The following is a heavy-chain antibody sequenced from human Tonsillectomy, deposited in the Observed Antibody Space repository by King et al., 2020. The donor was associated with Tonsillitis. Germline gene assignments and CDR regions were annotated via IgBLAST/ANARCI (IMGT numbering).Heavy chain of an antibody. V-gene: IGHV3-20*04. Sequence: VQLVESGGGVVRPGGSLRLSCAASGLTFGDYAMSWVRQAPGKGLEWVSGINWNGGSTGYADSVEGRFTISRDNARNSLYLQMNSLRAEDTALYYCARVALYGGNDLFDYWGQGTLVTVSS. D-gene: IGHD4-23*01. CDR3: ARVALYGGNDLFDY. J-gene: IGHJ4*02. CDR1: GLTFGDYA. CDR2: INWNGGST.